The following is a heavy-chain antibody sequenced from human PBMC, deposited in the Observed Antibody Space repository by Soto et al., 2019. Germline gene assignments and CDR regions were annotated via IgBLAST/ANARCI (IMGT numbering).Heavy chain of an antibody. CDR2: ISGGGGST. J-gene: IGHJ4*02. V-gene: IGHV3-23*01. CDR1: GFTFSSYA. D-gene: IGHD3-22*01. CDR3: AKSHHTSDYYRFDY. Sequence: EVQLLESGGGLVQPGGSLRLSCAASGFTFSSYAMNWVRQAPGKGLEWVSAISGGGGSTYYADSVKGRFTISRDNSKNTRNLQMNSLRAEDTAVYYCAKSHHTSDYYRFDYWGQGTLVTVSS.